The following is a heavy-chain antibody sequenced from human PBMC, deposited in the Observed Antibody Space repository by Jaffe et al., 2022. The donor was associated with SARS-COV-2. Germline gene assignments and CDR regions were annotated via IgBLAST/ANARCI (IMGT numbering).Heavy chain of an antibody. CDR2: IKSKSNGGTT. CDR3: RHEYGDYWVRENP. J-gene: IGHJ5*02. D-gene: IGHD4-17*01. V-gene: IGHV3-15*01. CDR1: GFHFGNAW. Sequence: EVQLVESGGGLVKPGGSLRLSCVVSGFHFGNAWMTWVRQAPGKGLEWVGRIKSKSNGGTTDYAAPVKGRFTISRDDSKNTLYLQMNSLKTEDTAVYYCRHEYGDYWVRENPWGQGTLVTVSS.